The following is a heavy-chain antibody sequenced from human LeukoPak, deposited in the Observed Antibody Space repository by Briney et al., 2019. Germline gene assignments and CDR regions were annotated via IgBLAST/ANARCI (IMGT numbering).Heavy chain of an antibody. Sequence: GGSLRLSCVTSGFTFNSYGFYWVRQAPGKGLEWVAVISYDGSKRYYADSVKGRFTISRDTSNKTAYLEMNSLGVDDTAVYYCARDQLGAVLYFDYWGQGTLVTVSS. D-gene: IGHD1-1*01. CDR2: ISYDGSKR. CDR3: ARDQLGAVLYFDY. J-gene: IGHJ4*02. CDR1: GFTFNSYG. V-gene: IGHV3-30*03.